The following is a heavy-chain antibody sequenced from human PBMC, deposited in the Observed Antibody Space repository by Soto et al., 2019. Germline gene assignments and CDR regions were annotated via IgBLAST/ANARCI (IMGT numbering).Heavy chain of an antibody. CDR1: GYSFTSYF. CDR2: IDPDGGST. Sequence: QVQLVQSGAEVKKPGASVKISCKASGYSFTSYFMHWVRQAPGQGPEWMGIIDPDGGSTSYAQKFQGRVTMTTDTSTSTVYVELSSLRSEDTAVYYCARGRGYSGDDHYYYFDMDVWGQGTTVTVSS. D-gene: IGHD5-12*01. V-gene: IGHV1-46*01. J-gene: IGHJ6*02. CDR3: ARGRGYSGDDHYYYFDMDV.